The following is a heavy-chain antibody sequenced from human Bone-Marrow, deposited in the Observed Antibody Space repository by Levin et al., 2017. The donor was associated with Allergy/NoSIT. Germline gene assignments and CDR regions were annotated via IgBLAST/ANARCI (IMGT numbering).Heavy chain of an antibody. CDR1: GFSFSTFE. J-gene: IGHJ4*02. Sequence: GGSLRLSCAASGFSFSTFEMNWVRQAPGKGLEWLSYINNNGGTTHYADSVKGRFTISRDNAKNSLFLQMNSLRPEDSAVYYCVREYYGLLAGHYFDYWGQGTLVTVSS. CDR2: INNNGGTT. CDR3: VREYYGLLAGHYFDY. V-gene: IGHV3-48*03. D-gene: IGHD3-10*01.